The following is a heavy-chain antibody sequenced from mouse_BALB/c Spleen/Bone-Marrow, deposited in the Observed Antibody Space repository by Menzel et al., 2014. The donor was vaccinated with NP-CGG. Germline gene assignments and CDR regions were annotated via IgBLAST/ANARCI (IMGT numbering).Heavy chain of an antibody. V-gene: IGHV1S130*01. Sequence: VQLQQSGSVLVRPGDSVKQSCKASGYTFTSTWIHWAKQRPGQGLEWIGEIHPNSGNTKYNEKLKGKATLTADTSSSTAYVDLSSLTSEDSAVYYCTRDGVGGAMDYWGQGTSVTVSS. D-gene: IGHD2-3*01. CDR1: GYTFTSTW. CDR2: IHPNSGNT. CDR3: TRDGVGGAMDY. J-gene: IGHJ4*01.